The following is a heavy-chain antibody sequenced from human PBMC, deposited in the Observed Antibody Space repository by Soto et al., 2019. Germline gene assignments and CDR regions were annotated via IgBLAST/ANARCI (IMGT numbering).Heavy chain of an antibody. CDR1: GYTFTSYG. CDR2: ISAYNGNT. CDR3: ARDAEAAAGTEYNWFDP. Sequence: EASVKVSFKASGYTFTSYGISWVRQAPGQGLEWMGWISAYNGNTNYAQKLQGRVTMTTDTSTSTAYMELRSLRSDDTAVYYCARDAEAAAGTEYNWFDPWGQGTLVTVSS. D-gene: IGHD6-13*01. J-gene: IGHJ5*02. V-gene: IGHV1-18*01.